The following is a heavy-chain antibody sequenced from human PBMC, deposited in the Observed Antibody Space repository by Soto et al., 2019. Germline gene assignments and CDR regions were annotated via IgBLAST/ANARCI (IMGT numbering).Heavy chain of an antibody. Sequence: GGSLRLSCAASGFTFSSYSMHWVRQAPGKGLEWVSSISSSSSYIYYADSVKGRFTISRDNAKNSLYLQMNSLRAEDTAVYYCARTYGSGSYYNYFDYWGQGTLVTVSS. V-gene: IGHV3-21*01. J-gene: IGHJ4*02. CDR1: GFTFSSYS. CDR2: ISSSSSYI. CDR3: ARTYGSGSYYNYFDY. D-gene: IGHD3-10*01.